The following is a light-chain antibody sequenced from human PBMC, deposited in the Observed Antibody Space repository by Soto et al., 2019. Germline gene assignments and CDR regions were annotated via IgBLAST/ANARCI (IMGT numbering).Light chain of an antibody. CDR1: SSDVGGYNY. J-gene: IGLJ1*01. Sequence: SVLTQPASVSGSPGQSITVSCTGTSSDVGGYNYVPWYQQHPGKAPKLMIFEVSSRPSGVSYRFSGSKSGNTASLTISGLQAEDEADYYCSSYTSSSTLYVFGSGTKVTVL. CDR3: SSYTSSSTLYV. V-gene: IGLV2-14*01. CDR2: EVS.